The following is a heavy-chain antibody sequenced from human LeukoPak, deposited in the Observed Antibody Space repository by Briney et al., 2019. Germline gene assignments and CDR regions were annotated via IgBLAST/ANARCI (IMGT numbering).Heavy chain of an antibody. V-gene: IGHV3-23*01. CDR3: AKEVSWRVAGTMGLDY. Sequence: GGSLRLSCAASGFTFSSYAMSWVRQAPGKRLEWVSTITTRSGSTYYADSVKGRFTISRDNSKNTLYLQMNSLRAEDTAVYYCAKEVSWRVAGTMGLDYWGQGTLVTVSS. D-gene: IGHD6-19*01. J-gene: IGHJ4*02. CDR1: GFTFSSYA. CDR2: ITTRSGST.